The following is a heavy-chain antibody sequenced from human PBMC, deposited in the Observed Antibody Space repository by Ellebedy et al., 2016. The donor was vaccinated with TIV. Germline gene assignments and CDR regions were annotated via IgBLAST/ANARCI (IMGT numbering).Heavy chain of an antibody. Sequence: GESLKISCAASGFTVSSNYMSWVRQAPGKGLEWVSVIYSGGNTYYADPVKGRFTISRDNSKNTLYLQMNSLRAEDTAVYYCARDSSAGSWTPFDYWGQGTLVTVSS. D-gene: IGHD6-13*01. CDR3: ARDSSAGSWTPFDY. J-gene: IGHJ4*02. V-gene: IGHV3-66*01. CDR1: GFTVSSNY. CDR2: IYSGGNT.